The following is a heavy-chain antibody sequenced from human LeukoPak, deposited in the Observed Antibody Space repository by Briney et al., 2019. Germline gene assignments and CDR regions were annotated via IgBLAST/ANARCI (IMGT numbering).Heavy chain of an antibody. CDR2: ISAYNGNT. CDR1: GYTFTSYG. V-gene: IGHV1-18*01. CDR3: AWGGSGWSPLDY. Sequence: ASVKVSCKASGYTFTSYGISWVRQAPGQGLEGMGWISAYNGNTNYEQKLQGRVTMTTDTSTSTAYMELRSLRSDDTAVYYCAWGGSGWSPLDYWGQGTLVTVSS. J-gene: IGHJ4*02. D-gene: IGHD6-19*01.